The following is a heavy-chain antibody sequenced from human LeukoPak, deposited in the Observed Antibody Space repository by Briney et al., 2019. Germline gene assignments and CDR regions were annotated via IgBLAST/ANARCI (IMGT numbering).Heavy chain of an antibody. D-gene: IGHD4-23*01. V-gene: IGHV3-30*04. Sequence: GGSLRLSCAASGFTFSSYAMHWVRQAPGKGLEWVAVIWYDGSNKYYTDSVKGRLTISRDNSQDMLFLQMNSLRVEDTAVYYCAREGPRGNSQFDYWGQGTLVTVSS. J-gene: IGHJ4*02. CDR3: AREGPRGNSQFDY. CDR1: GFTFSSYA. CDR2: IWYDGSNK.